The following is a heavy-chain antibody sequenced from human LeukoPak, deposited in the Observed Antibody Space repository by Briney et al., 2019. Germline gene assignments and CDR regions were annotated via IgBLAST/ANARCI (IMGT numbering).Heavy chain of an antibody. D-gene: IGHD4-17*01. V-gene: IGHV4-39*07. J-gene: IGHJ4*02. Sequence: PSETLSLTCTVSSASVSSSGYYWGWIRQAPGQGLEWIGNIYYSGTTYYNPSLKSRVTIFIDTSKSRFSLKLTSVTAADTAVYYCARGSTYGDYPFRPFDYWGQGTLVTVSS. CDR1: SASVSSSGYY. CDR3: ARGSTYGDYPFRPFDY. CDR2: IYYSGTT.